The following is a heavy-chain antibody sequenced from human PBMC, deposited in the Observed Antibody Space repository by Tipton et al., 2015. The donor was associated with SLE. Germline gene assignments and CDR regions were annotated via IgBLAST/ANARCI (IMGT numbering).Heavy chain of an antibody. V-gene: IGHV3-30*18. CDR1: GFSFSGYE. J-gene: IGHJ4*02. CDR3: AKDLGSGLGDFDY. D-gene: IGHD6-19*01. Sequence: SLRLSCAASGFSFSGYEFNWVRQAPGKGLEWVVLISYDGSNKRYADSVKGRFTISRDNSKNTLYLQMNSLRAEDTAVYYCAKDLGSGLGDFDYWGQGTLVTVSS. CDR2: ISYDGSNK.